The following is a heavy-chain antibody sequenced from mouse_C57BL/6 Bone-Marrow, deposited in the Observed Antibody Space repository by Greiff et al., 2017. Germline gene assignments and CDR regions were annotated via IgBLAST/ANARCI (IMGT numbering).Heavy chain of an antibody. CDR3: GRFDYAWFAY. CDR2: IRHKANGYTT. Sequence: EVQLVESGGGLVQPGGSLSLSCAASGFTFTDYYMNWVRQPPGKALEWFGFIRHKANGYTTEYSGSVKGRFTISRDYSPSILYLHMHALRAEASATYYCGRFDYAWFAYWGQGTLVTVSA. D-gene: IGHD2-4*01. CDR1: GFTFTDYY. V-gene: IGHV7-3*01. J-gene: IGHJ3*01.